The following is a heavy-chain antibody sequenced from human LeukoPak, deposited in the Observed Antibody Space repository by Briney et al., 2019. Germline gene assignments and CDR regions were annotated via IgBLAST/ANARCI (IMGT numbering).Heavy chain of an antibody. CDR1: GGSFSGYY. Sequence: SETLSLTCAVYGGSFSGYYWSWLRQPPGKGLEWIGEINHSGSTNYNPSLKSRVTISVDTSKNQFSLKLSSVTAADTAVYYCARERSAVTILNPYYFDYWGQGTLVTVSS. V-gene: IGHV4-34*01. CDR2: INHSGST. J-gene: IGHJ4*02. D-gene: IGHD4-17*01. CDR3: ARERSAVTILNPYYFDY.